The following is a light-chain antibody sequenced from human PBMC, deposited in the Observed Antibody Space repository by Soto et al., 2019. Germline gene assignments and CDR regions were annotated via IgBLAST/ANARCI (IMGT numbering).Light chain of an antibody. V-gene: IGKV1-33*01. CDR1: QDISKY. CDR2: DAS. J-gene: IGKJ4*02. CDR3: QQCDDVPLT. Sequence: IQMTQSPSSLSASIGARVTITCQASQDISKYLNWYQQKPGSAPKLLIYDASNLETGVPSRFRGIGSRTHFTFTITNLQPEDVATYYCQQCDDVPLTFGGGTKVEIK.